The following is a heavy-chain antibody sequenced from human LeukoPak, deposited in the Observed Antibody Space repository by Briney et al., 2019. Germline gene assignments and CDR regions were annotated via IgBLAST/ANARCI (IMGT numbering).Heavy chain of an antibody. Sequence: SGPTLVNPTQTLTLTCTFSGFSLSTSGVGVGWIRQPPGKALEWLALIYRDDDKRHNPFLKSRLTISKDTSKNQVVLTMTNMDPVDTATYYCARIPWCGGEDAFYIWGQGTMVTVSS. CDR3: ARIPWCGGEDAFYI. V-gene: IGHV2-5*02. D-gene: IGHD2-21*01. CDR1: GFSLSTSGVG. CDR2: IYRDDDK. J-gene: IGHJ3*02.